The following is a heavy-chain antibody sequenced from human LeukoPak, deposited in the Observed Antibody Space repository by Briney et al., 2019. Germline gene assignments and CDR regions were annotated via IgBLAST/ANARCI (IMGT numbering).Heavy chain of an antibody. CDR1: GFTFSSYA. D-gene: IGHD5-12*01. CDR2: ISYDGSNK. V-gene: IGHV3-30*04. CDR3: AREWLRLPWFDP. J-gene: IGHJ5*02. Sequence: GGSLRLSCAASGFTFSSYAMHWVRQAPGKGLEWVAVISYDGSNKYYADSVKGRFTVSRDNSKNTLYLQMNSLRAEDTAVYYCAREWLRLPWFDPWGQGTLVTVSS.